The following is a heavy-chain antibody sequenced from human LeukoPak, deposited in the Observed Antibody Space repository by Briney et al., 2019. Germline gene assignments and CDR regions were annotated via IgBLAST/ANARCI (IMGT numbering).Heavy chain of an antibody. Sequence: GGSLRLSCAASGFTFDDYGMSWVRQAPGKGLEWVSGINWNGGSTGYADSVKGRFTISRDNAKNSLYLQMNSLRAEDTALYYCARVWGGYCSSTSCYGAFDIRGQGTMVTVSS. CDR3: ARVWGGYCSSTSCYGAFDI. CDR2: INWNGGST. J-gene: IGHJ3*02. CDR1: GFTFDDYG. D-gene: IGHD2-2*01. V-gene: IGHV3-20*04.